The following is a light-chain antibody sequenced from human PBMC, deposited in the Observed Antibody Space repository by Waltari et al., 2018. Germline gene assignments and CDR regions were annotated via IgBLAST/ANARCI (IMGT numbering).Light chain of an antibody. Sequence: DIVMTQSPDSLAVSLGERATINCKSSQNVLYNSNNKNYLAWYQQKTGQPPKLFIYWASTRGSGVPDRFSGSGSGTDFTLTISSLQAEDVAVYYCQQYYSTPYTFGQGTKLEIK. CDR3: QQYYSTPYT. CDR2: WAS. CDR1: QNVLYNSNNKNY. J-gene: IGKJ2*01. V-gene: IGKV4-1*01.